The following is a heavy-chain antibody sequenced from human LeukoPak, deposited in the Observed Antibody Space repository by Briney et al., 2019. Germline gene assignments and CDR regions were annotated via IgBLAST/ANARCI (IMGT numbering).Heavy chain of an antibody. CDR2: ISGSGGST. CDR1: GFTFSSYA. V-gene: IGHV3-23*01. CDR3: VKEGSYSSSWYTWGPPQHLYFDY. Sequence: PGGSLRLSCAASGFTFSSYAMSWVRQAPGKGLEWVSAISGSGGSTYYADSVKGRFTISRDNSKNTLYLQMNGLRAEDTAVYYCVKEGSYSSSWYTWGPPQHLYFDYWGQGTLVTVSS. J-gene: IGHJ4*02. D-gene: IGHD6-13*01.